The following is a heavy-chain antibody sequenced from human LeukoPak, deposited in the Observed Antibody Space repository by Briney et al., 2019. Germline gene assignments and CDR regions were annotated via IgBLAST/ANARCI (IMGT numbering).Heavy chain of an antibody. CDR1: GFSFGTYS. J-gene: IGHJ2*01. CDR3: ARFYGSNSARYFDL. CDR2: IWNDGSKT. Sequence: QPGGSLRLSCAASGFSFGTYSMNWVRQVPGQGLEWVAVIWNDGSKTDYVDSVKGRLTISRDNSENTLYLQMNSLRAEDTAVYYCARFYGSNSARYFDLWGRGTLVTLSS. V-gene: IGHV3-33*08. D-gene: IGHD4-17*01.